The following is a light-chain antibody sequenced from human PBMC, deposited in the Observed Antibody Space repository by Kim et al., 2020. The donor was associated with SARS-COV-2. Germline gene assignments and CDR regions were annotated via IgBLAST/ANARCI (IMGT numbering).Light chain of an antibody. V-gene: IGKV1-27*01. CDR1: QGISNY. CDR3: QKYDSAPWT. Sequence: DIQMTQSPSSLSASVGDRVTITCRASQGISNYLAWYQQKPGKVPKVLIYAASTLQSGVPSRFSGSGSGTDFTLTITNLRPEDVASYYCQKYDSAPWTFGQGTKVDIK. CDR2: AAS. J-gene: IGKJ1*01.